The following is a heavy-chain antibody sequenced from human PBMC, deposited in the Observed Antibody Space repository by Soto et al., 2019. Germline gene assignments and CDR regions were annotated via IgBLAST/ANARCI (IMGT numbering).Heavy chain of an antibody. CDR1: GFSFSTYN. CDR3: VREDGLVGSNSAFDY. Sequence: EVQVVESGGGLVKPGGSLRLSCATSGFSFSTYNMNWGRQAPGKGLEWVSSINGRSNYKYYTDSVKGRFALSRDNPKNSLYLQMDSLRVEDTAVYYCVREDGLVGSNSAFDYWGQGTLVTVSS. D-gene: IGHD1-26*01. CDR2: INGRSNYK. V-gene: IGHV3-21*02. J-gene: IGHJ4*02.